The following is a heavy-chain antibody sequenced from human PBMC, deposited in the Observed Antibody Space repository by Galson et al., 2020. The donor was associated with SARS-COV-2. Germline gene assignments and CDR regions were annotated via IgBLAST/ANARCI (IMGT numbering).Heavy chain of an antibody. CDR2: VYYTGNT. V-gene: IGHV4-59*08. CDR3: ARDTPNYGKDV. Sequence: SETLSLTCTVSGGSISGYSWTWIRQPPGKGLEWIGNVYYTGNTKYNPSLKSRVTVSVDTSKNQFSLKLSSVTAADTAVYFCARDTPNYGKDVWGQGTTVTVSS. D-gene: IGHD2-15*01. J-gene: IGHJ6*02. CDR1: GGSISGYS.